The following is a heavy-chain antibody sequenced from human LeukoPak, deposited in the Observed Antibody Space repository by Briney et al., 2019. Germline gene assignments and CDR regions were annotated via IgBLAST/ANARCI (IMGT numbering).Heavy chain of an antibody. CDR3: ARTGRKVGATIFDY. CDR2: IYHSGST. J-gene: IGHJ4*02. D-gene: IGHD1-26*01. Sequence: SETLSLTCTVSGGSISSHYWSWIQQPPGKGLEWIGYIYHSGSTNYNPSLKSRVTISVDTSKNQFSLKLSSVTAADTAVYYCARTGRKVGATIFDYWGQGTLVTVSS. V-gene: IGHV4-59*11. CDR1: GGSISSHY.